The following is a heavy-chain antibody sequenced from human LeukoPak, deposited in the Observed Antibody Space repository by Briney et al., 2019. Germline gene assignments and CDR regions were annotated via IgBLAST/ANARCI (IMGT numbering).Heavy chain of an antibody. CDR1: GYTFTSYD. CDR3: ARGWNWNDVVWFDP. Sequence: ASVKVSCKASGYTFTSYDINWVRQATGQGLEWMGWMNPNSGNTGYAQKFQGRVTMTRNTSISTAYMELSSPRSEDTAVYYCARGWNWNDVVWFDPWGQGTLVTVSS. J-gene: IGHJ5*02. V-gene: IGHV1-8*01. CDR2: MNPNSGNT. D-gene: IGHD1-1*01.